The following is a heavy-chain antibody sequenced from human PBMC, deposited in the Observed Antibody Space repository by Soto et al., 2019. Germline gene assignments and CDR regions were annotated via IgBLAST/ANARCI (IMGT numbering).Heavy chain of an antibody. CDR3: ARRYGSAFDI. D-gene: IGHD3-10*01. CDR2: IYYSGST. V-gene: IGHV4-59*01. J-gene: IGHJ3*02. Sequence: SDTLSLTCTVSGGSISSYYLNSIRRHPGKGLEWIGYIYYSGSTNYNPSLKSRVTISVDTSKNQFSLKLSSVTAADTAVYYCARRYGSAFDIWGQGTMVTVSS. CDR1: GGSISSYY.